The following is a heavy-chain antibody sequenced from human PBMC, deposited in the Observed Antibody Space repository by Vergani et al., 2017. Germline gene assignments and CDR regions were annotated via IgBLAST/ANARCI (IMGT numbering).Heavy chain of an antibody. CDR2: IYNSGNG. CDR3: ASGKYYSDSTSHFRGRYFDV. J-gene: IGHJ2*01. D-gene: IGHD3-16*01. V-gene: IGHV4-4*08. Sequence: QVQLQESGPGLVKPSETLSLTCTVSGGSISSYYWSWIRQPPGKGLEWIGYIYNSGNGDSSSSLKSRVTISADTSKNQFSLRLTSVTAADTAVYYCASGKYYSDSTSHFRGRYFDVWGRGTLVTVPS. CDR1: GGSISSYY.